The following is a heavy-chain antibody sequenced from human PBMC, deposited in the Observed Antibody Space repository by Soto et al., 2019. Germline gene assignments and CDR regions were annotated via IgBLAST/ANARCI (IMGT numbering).Heavy chain of an antibody. J-gene: IGHJ6*02. Sequence: GGSLRLSCAASGFTFSSYAMSWVRQAPGKGLEWVSAISGSGGSTYYADSVKGRFTISRDNSKNTLYLQMNSLRAEDTAVYYCAKVDCSGGSCYPYYYYYGMDVCGQGTTVTVSS. CDR1: GFTFSSYA. CDR2: ISGSGGST. CDR3: AKVDCSGGSCYPYYYYYGMDV. V-gene: IGHV3-23*01. D-gene: IGHD2-15*01.